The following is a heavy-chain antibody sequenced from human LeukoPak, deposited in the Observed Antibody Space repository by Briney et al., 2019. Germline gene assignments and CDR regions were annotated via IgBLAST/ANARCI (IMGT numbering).Heavy chain of an antibody. D-gene: IGHD3-16*01. Sequence: GGSLRLSCAVSGFTFSSWWMTWVRQAPGKGLEWVANIKQDGSEKNYVDSVKGRFTISRDNSKNTMYLLMNSLRVEDTAEYYCAKDLGYDYVWGEGNLYDYWGQGILVTVSS. CDR1: GFTFSSWW. CDR2: IKQDGSEK. V-gene: IGHV3-7*03. J-gene: IGHJ4*02. CDR3: AKDLGYDYVWGEGNLYDY.